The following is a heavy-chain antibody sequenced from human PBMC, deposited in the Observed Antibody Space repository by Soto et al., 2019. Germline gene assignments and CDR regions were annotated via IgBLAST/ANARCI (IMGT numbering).Heavy chain of an antibody. D-gene: IGHD6-6*01. CDR2: ISSSSSYI. CDR3: ARDMRSSAVYYYYYMAV. V-gene: IGHV3-21*01. CDR1: GFTFSSYS. J-gene: IGHJ6*03. Sequence: EVQLVESGGGLVKPGGSLRLSCAASGFTFSSYSMNWVRQAAGKGLVLVSSISSSSSYIYYAVSVKGRFTISRDNAKNSLYLQRHSLRAEDTAVYYCARDMRSSAVYYYYYMAVWGKGTTVTVSS.